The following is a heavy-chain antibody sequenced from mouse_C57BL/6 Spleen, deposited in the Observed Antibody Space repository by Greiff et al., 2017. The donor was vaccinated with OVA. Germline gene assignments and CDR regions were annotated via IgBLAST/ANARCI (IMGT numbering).Heavy chain of an antibody. CDR2: IHPNSGST. J-gene: IGHJ2*01. CDR3: ANFPITTVVATNFDY. CDR1: GYTFTSYW. V-gene: IGHV1-64*01. Sequence: QVQLQQPGAELVKPGASVKLSCKASGYTFTSYWMHWVKQRPGQGLEWIGMIHPNSGSTNYNEKFKSKATLTVDKSSSTAYMQLSSLTSEDSAVYDCANFPITTVVATNFDYWGQGTTLTVSS. D-gene: IGHD1-1*01.